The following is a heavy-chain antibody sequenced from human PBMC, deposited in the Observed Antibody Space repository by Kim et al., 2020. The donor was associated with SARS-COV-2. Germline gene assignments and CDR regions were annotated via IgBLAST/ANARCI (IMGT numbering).Heavy chain of an antibody. CDR3: ARGETTEYFQH. V-gene: IGHV1-46*01. J-gene: IGHJ1*01. D-gene: IGHD1-1*01. CDR2: T. Sequence: TSYAQKFQGRGTMTRDTSTSTVYMELSRLRSEDTAVYYCARGETTEYFQHWGQGTLVTVSS.